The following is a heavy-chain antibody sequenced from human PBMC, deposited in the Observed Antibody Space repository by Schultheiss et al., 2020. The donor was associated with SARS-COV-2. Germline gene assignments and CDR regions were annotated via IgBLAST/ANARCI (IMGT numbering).Heavy chain of an antibody. D-gene: IGHD6-6*01. CDR1: GDSVSSNSAA. CDR2: TYYRSKWYS. J-gene: IGHJ3*01. Sequence: SQTLSLTCAISGDSVSSNSAAWNWIRQSPSRGLEWLGRTYYRSKWYSDYALSVQSRITINPDSVRNQFSLQLKYVTPGDTAVYYCARVVWRGNSSPHDAFDVWGQGTMVTVSS. V-gene: IGHV6-1*01. CDR3: ARVVWRGNSSPHDAFDV.